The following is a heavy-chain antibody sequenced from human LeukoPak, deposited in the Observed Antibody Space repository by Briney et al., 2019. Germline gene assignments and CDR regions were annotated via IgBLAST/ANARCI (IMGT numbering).Heavy chain of an antibody. J-gene: IGHJ4*02. CDR3: TRDRVHGTQDS. D-gene: IGHD1-1*01. V-gene: IGHV4-39*07. CDR1: GGSFTDYY. Sequence: MTSETLSLTCTVSGGSFTDYYWGRIHQPPGKGLESIGSIYYRGNTFYNPSLRNRVSISIDTSKGRFSLNLNSVTAADTAVYFCTRDRVHGTQDSWGQGTLVTVS. CDR2: IYYRGNT.